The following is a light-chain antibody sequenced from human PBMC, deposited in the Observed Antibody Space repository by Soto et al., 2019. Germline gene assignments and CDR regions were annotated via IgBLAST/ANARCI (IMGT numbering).Light chain of an antibody. J-gene: IGKJ1*01. Sequence: DIQMTQSPSTLSASVGDRVTITCRASQSISSWLAWYQQKPGKAPKLLIYKASSLESGVPSRFNGSGSGTEFTLTISSLQPDDFATYYCQQYNSYPVTFGQGTKVDIK. CDR2: KAS. CDR1: QSISSW. CDR3: QQYNSYPVT. V-gene: IGKV1-5*03.